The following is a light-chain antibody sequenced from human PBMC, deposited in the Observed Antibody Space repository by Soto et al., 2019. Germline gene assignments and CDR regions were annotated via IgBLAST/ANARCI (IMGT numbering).Light chain of an antibody. CDR3: QQSYSSPCT. CDR1: RSVSNY. Sequence: DIQMTQSPSSLSASVGDRVTITCRASRSVSNYLNWYQQKPGKAPNLLIYAASSLQSGVPSRFSGSGSGTDFALTISSLQPEDFATYYCQQSYSSPCTFGQGTKLEI. CDR2: AAS. V-gene: IGKV1-39*01. J-gene: IGKJ2*02.